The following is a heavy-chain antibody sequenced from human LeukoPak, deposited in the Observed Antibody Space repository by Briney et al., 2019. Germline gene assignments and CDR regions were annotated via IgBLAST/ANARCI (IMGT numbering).Heavy chain of an antibody. CDR2: NNPSGGST. CDR1: GYTFTSYY. V-gene: IGHV1-46*01. D-gene: IGHD2-21*02. Sequence: ASVKVSCKASGYTFTSYYMHWVRQAPGQGLEWMGINNPSGGSTSYAQKFQGRVTMTRDTSTGTVYMELSSLRSEDTAVYYCARGRLAYCGGDCHYYFDYWGQGTLVTVSS. CDR3: ARGRLAYCGGDCHYYFDY. J-gene: IGHJ4*02.